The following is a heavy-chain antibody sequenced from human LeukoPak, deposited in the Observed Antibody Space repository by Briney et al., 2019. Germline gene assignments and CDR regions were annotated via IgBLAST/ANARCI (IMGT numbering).Heavy chain of an antibody. CDR2: ISYDGSNK. D-gene: IGHD3-22*01. CDR3: ARDSLPLDYYDSSGPSGGFDY. CDR1: GFTFSNYG. Sequence: GRSLRLSCAGSGFTFSNYGMHWVRQAPGKGPEWVAVISYDGSNKYYADSVKGRFTISRDNSKNTLYLQMNSLRAEDTAVYYCARDSLPLDYYDSSGPSGGFDYWGQGTLVTVSS. V-gene: IGHV3-30*03. J-gene: IGHJ4*02.